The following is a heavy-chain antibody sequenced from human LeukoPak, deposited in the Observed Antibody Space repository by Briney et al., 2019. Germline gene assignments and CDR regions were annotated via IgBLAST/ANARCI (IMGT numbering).Heavy chain of an antibody. CDR1: GFTFSNVW. J-gene: IGHJ5*02. V-gene: IGHV3-15*01. CDR3: ADYGDSTFPS. Sequence: GCLRLSCSASGFTFSNVWMSWVRQAPGEGLEWGGRIKSKSAGGTAEYAAPVKGRFTMSRDDSKNTLFLQMNSLKTEDTAVYYCADYGDSTFPSWGRGTLVTVSA. CDR2: IKSKSAGGTA. D-gene: IGHD4-17*01.